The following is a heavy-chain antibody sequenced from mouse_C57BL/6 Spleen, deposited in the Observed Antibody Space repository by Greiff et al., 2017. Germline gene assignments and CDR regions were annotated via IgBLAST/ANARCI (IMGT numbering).Heavy chain of an antibody. CDR3: AREEVRTVGNY. V-gene: IGHV1-82*01. Sequence: VQLQQSGPELVKPGASVKISCKASGYAFSSSWMNWVKQRPGKGLEWIGRIYPGDGDTNYNGKFKGKATLTAAKSASTAYMQLSSLTSEDAAVYFCAREEVRTVGNYWGQGTTLTVSS. J-gene: IGHJ2*01. D-gene: IGHD1-1*01. CDR2: IYPGDGDT. CDR1: GYAFSSSW.